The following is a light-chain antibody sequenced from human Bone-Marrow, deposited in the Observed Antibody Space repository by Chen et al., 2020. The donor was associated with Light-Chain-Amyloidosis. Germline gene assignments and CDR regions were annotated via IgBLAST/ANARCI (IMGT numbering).Light chain of an antibody. CDR3: QQYGTSPLT. CDR2: GSS. Sequence: EIVLTQFPVTLSLSPWKGANLSCRASQTISSNYLTWYQQKFGQAPRLLIYGSSSRATGIPDRFTGSGSGTDFTLTINRLEPEDFAMYYCQQYGTSPLTFGGGTKVEIK. J-gene: IGKJ4*01. V-gene: IGKV3-20*01. CDR1: QTISSNY.